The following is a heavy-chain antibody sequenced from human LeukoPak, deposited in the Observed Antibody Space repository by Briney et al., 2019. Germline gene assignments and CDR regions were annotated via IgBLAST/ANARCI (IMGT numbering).Heavy chain of an antibody. D-gene: IGHD3-16*01. J-gene: IGHJ5*02. CDR1: GYTFTSYG. Sequence: GASVKVSCKASGYTFTSYGISWVRQAPGQGLEWMGWISAYNGNTNYAQKLQGRVTVTTDTSTSTAYMELRSLRSDDTAVYYCARDLLGGSPQYNWFDPWGQGTLVTVSS. V-gene: IGHV1-18*01. CDR3: ARDLLGGSPQYNWFDP. CDR2: ISAYNGNT.